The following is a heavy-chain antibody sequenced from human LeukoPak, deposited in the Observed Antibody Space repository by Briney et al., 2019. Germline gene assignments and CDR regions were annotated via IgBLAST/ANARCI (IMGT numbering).Heavy chain of an antibody. Sequence: GGSLRLSCAASGFTFSSYSMNWVRQAPGKGLERVSSISSSSYIYYADSVKGRFTISRDNAKNSLYLQMNSLRAEDTAVYYCATGDWPYDSSAHGDYWGQGTLVTVSS. D-gene: IGHD3-22*01. V-gene: IGHV3-21*01. CDR3: ATGDWPYDSSAHGDY. CDR1: GFTFSSYS. CDR2: ISSSSYI. J-gene: IGHJ4*02.